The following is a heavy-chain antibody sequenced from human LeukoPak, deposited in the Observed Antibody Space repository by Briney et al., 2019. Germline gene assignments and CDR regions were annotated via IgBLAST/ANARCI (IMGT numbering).Heavy chain of an antibody. V-gene: IGHV3-30*03. J-gene: IGHJ4*02. CDR1: GFTFSDYG. D-gene: IGHD5-12*01. CDR2: LSYDGSNK. Sequence: GGSLRLSCAASGFTFSDYGMHWVRQAPGKGLEWVAVLSYDGSNKYYADSVKGRFTISRDNSKNTLYLQMNSLRAEDTAVYYCASGSGYDNFDYWGQGTLVTVSS. CDR3: ASGSGYDNFDY.